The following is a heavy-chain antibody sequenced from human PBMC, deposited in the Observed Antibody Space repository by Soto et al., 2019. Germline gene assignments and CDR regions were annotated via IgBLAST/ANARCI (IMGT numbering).Heavy chain of an antibody. CDR3: ARDRQWEPLLY. J-gene: IGHJ4*02. CDR2: VSAYNRNS. D-gene: IGHD1-26*01. V-gene: IGHV1-18*01. Sequence: QVQLVQSGSEVKKPGASVRVTCKASGYTFRNYGISLVREAPGQGLEWMGLVSAYNRNSNYAKKFEDRVIMTADTATSTAYLELRGLRSDDTAIYYCARDRQWEPLLYWGQGTLVTVSS. CDR1: GYTFRNYG.